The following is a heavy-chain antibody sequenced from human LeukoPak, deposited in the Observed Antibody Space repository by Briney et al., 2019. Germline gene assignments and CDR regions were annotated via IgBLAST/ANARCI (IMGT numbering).Heavy chain of an antibody. J-gene: IGHJ4*02. D-gene: IGHD2-21*02. CDR3: ARVGDCGGDCSHFDY. Sequence: SETLSLTCTVSGGSISSYYWSWIRQPPEKGLEWIGYIYYSGSTNYNPSLKSRVTISVDTSKNQFSLKLSSVTAADTAVYYCARVGDCGGDCSHFDYWGQGTLVTVSS. CDR1: GGSISSYY. CDR2: IYYSGST. V-gene: IGHV4-59*01.